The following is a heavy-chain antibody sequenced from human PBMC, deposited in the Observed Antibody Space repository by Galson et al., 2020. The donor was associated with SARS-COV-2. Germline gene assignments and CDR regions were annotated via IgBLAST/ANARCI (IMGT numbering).Heavy chain of an antibody. D-gene: IGHD6-13*01. Sequence: GGSLRLSCAASGFTFDDYAMHWVRQAPGKGLEWVSGISWNSGSIGYADSVKGRFTISRDNAKNSLYLQMNSLRAEDTALYYCAKVLYSSSWYGAGGFDYWGQGTLVTVSS. CDR2: ISWNSGSI. V-gene: IGHV3-9*01. J-gene: IGHJ4*02. CDR1: GFTFDDYA. CDR3: AKVLYSSSWYGAGGFDY.